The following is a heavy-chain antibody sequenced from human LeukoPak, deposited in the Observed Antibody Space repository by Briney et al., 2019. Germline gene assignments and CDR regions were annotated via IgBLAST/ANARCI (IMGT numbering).Heavy chain of an antibody. V-gene: IGHV3-7*01. CDR1: GFTFSNYW. D-gene: IGHD6-19*01. J-gene: IGHJ6*03. CDR2: IKQDGSEK. Sequence: PGGSLRLSCAASGFTFSNYWMSWVRQAPGKGLEWVANIKQDGSEKYYVDSVKGRFTISRDNAKNSLYLQMNSLRAEDTAVYYCAKAPYWEQWLSDGYMDVWGKGTTVTVSS. CDR3: AKAPYWEQWLSDGYMDV.